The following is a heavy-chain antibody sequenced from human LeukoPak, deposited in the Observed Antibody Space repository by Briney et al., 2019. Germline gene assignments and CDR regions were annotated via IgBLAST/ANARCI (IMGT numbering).Heavy chain of an antibody. D-gene: IGHD3-10*01. CDR3: LAAGGY. Sequence: GGSLRLSCAASGLTFSNHWMNWVRQAPGKGLEWVANIKPDGSEKYYVDSVKGRFTISRDNAKNSLYLQMNSLSAEDTAVYYCLAAGGYWGQGTLVTVSS. V-gene: IGHV3-7*01. CDR2: IKPDGSEK. CDR1: GLTFSNHW. J-gene: IGHJ4*02.